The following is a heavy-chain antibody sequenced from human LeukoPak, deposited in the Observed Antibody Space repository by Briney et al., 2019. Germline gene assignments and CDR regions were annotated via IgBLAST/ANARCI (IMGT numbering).Heavy chain of an antibody. D-gene: IGHD2-15*01. CDR3: ARGVGWPYYYYYYMDV. V-gene: IGHV4-39*07. Sequence: SETLSLTCTVSGGSISSSSYYWGWIRQPPGKGLEWIGEINHSGSTNYNPSLKSRVTISVDTSKNQFSLKLSSVTAADTAVYYCARGVGWPYYYYYYMDVWGKGTTVTVSS. J-gene: IGHJ6*03. CDR1: GGSISSSSYY. CDR2: INHSGST.